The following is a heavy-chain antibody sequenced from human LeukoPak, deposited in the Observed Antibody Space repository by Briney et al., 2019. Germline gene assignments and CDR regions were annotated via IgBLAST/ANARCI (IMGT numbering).Heavy chain of an antibody. J-gene: IGHJ3*02. CDR1: GYRFTSYW. V-gene: IGHV5-10-1*01. CDR2: IDPSDSYT. CDR3: ARHCSGGGCHDAFDI. D-gene: IGHD2-15*01. Sequence: GESLKISCKGSGYRFTSYWITWVRQMPGKGLGWMGRIDPSDSYTNYRPSFQGHVTFSADKSISAAYLQWSSLKASDSAMYFCARHCSGGGCHDAFDIWGQGTVVTVSS.